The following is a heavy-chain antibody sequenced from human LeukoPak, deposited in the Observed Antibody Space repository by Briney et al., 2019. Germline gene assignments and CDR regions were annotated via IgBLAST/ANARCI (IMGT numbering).Heavy chain of an antibody. V-gene: IGHV3-23*01. Sequence: GGSLRLSCAATGFTFSSYAMNWVRQAPGKGLEWVSALSGSGGNTYYADSVKGRFTISRDNSKNTLYLQMNSLRAEDTAVYYCAKALVGRWPIQDYWGQGTLVTVSS. D-gene: IGHD5-18*01. J-gene: IGHJ4*02. CDR2: LSGSGGNT. CDR1: GFTFSSYA. CDR3: AKALVGRWPIQDY.